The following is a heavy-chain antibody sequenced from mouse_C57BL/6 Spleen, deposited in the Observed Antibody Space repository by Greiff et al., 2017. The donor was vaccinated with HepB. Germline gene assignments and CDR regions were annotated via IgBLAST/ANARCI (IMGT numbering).Heavy chain of an antibody. CDR1: GYTFTSYW. J-gene: IGHJ2*01. V-gene: IGHV1-72*01. CDR2: IDPNSGGT. Sequence: QVQLQQPGAELVKPGASVKLSCKASGYTFTSYWMHWVKQRPGRGLEWIGRIDPNSGGTKYNEKFKSKATLTVDKPSSTAYMQLSSLTSEDSAVYYCARGELLWLKGGYCDYWGQGTTLTVSS. D-gene: IGHD2-1*01. CDR3: ARGELLWLKGGYCDY.